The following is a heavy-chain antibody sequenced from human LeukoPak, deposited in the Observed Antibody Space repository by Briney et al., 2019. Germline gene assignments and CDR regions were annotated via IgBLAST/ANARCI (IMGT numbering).Heavy chain of an antibody. Sequence: KAGGSLRLSCAPSGFTFSSYGMHWVRQVPGKGLEWVALIRSDGTNKYYADSVKGRFTISRDNSKNTLYLQMNSLRAEDTAVYYCAKGTHYFGSGSFRRGHYFDSWGQGTLVTVSS. J-gene: IGHJ4*02. CDR3: AKGTHYFGSGSFRRGHYFDS. CDR2: IRSDGTNK. V-gene: IGHV3-30*02. CDR1: GFTFSSYG. D-gene: IGHD3-10*01.